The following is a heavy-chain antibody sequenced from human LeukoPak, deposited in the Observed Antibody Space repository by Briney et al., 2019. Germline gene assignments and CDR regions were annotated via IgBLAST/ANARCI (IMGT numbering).Heavy chain of an antibody. Sequence: ASVKVSCKASGYTFTGYYMHWVRQAPGQGLEWMGWINPNSGGTNYAQKFQGRVTMTRDTSISTAYMELSRLRSDDTAVYYCARTIAGRYYYMDVWGKGTTVTVSS. D-gene: IGHD1-26*01. V-gene: IGHV1-2*02. CDR2: INPNSGGT. CDR1: GYTFTGYY. J-gene: IGHJ6*03. CDR3: ARTIAGRYYYMDV.